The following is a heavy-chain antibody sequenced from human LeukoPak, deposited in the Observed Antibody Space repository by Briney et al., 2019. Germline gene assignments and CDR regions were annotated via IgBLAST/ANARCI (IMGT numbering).Heavy chain of an antibody. CDR1: GFTFSHYW. CDR3: ARAAAGYDGFDI. V-gene: IGHV3-74*01. CDR2: VKNDGSST. Sequence: GGSLRLSCAASGFTFSHYWMHWVRQAPGKGLVWVSRVKNDGSSTSYADSVKGRFTISRDNAKNTLSLQMNSLRVEDTAVYYCARAAAGYDGFDIWGQGTLVTVSP. J-gene: IGHJ3*02. D-gene: IGHD6-13*01.